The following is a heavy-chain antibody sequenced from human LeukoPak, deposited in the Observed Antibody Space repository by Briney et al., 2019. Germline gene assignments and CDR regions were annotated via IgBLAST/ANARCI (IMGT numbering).Heavy chain of an antibody. CDR3: ARRRASAFDT. V-gene: IGHV3-13*04. CDR1: GFTVSSNY. Sequence: GGSLRLSCAASGFTVSSNYMSWVRQAPGKGLEWVSAIGTAGDTYYPGSVKGRFTISRENAKNSLYLQMNSLRARDTAVYYCARRRASAFDTWGQGTMVTVSS. J-gene: IGHJ3*02. CDR2: IGTAGDT.